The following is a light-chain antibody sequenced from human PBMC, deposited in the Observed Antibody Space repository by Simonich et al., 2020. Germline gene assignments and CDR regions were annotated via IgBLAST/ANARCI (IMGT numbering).Light chain of an antibody. J-gene: IGKJ1*01. V-gene: IGKV4-1*01. Sequence: DIVMTQSPDSLAVSLGERATINCKSSQSVLYSSNNKNYLAWYQQKPGQPPKRLIYWASTRESGVPDRFSVSGSGTDFTLTISSLQAEDVAVYYCQQYYRTPLTFGQGTKVEIK. CDR2: WAS. CDR3: QQYYRTPLT. CDR1: QSVLYSSNNKNY.